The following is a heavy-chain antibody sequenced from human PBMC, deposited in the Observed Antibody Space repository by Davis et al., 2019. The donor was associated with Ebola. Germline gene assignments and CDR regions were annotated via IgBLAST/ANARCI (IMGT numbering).Heavy chain of an antibody. CDR3: ARQVAAADGRFDDFFDY. D-gene: IGHD6-13*01. V-gene: IGHV4-39*01. CDR1: GGSISSSSYY. CDR2: IYYSGST. J-gene: IGHJ4*02. Sequence: GSLRLSCTVSGGSISSSSYYWGWIRQPPGKGLEWIGNIYYSGSTYYNPSLKSRVTISIDTSKNQFSLKLSSVTAADTAVDYCARQVAAADGRFDDFFDYWGQGTPVTVSS.